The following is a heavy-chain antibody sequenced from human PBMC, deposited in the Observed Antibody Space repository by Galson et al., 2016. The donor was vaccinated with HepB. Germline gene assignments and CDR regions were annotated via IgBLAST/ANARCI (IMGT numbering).Heavy chain of an antibody. CDR3: AKEGKSSIGVGARGYFFDD. CDR2: ISAYSGKT. J-gene: IGHJ4*02. D-gene: IGHD1-26*01. Sequence: SVKVSCKASGYAFSGYYIAWVRQAPGQGLEWVGWISAYSGKTNYAQNLQGRVTMTTDTSTSTAYMELTSLKSEDTAVYYCAKEGKSSIGVGARGYFFDDWGQGTLVTVSS. CDR1: GYAFSGYY. V-gene: IGHV1-18*04.